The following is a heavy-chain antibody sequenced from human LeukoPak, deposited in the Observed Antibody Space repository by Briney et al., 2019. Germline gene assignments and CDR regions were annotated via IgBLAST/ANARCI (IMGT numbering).Heavy chain of an antibody. CDR2: INQDGRET. CDR3: AKGPTIPPYYPSGNYYETKAQFDF. Sequence: GGSLRLSCAPSGFTSSSDWMSWVRQAPGEGLGWVANINQDGRETYYVDSVRGRFIVSRDNSKNSLYLHMNSLSTEDAALYYCAKGPTIPPYYPSGNYYETKAQFDFWGQGTLVTVSS. J-gene: IGHJ4*02. V-gene: IGHV3-7*03. CDR1: GFTSSSDW. D-gene: IGHD3-10*01.